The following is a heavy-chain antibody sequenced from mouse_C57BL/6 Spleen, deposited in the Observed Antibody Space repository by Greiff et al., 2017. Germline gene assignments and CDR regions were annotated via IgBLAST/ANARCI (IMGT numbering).Heavy chain of an antibody. CDR3: TRTQQDYAMDY. CDR1: GFTFSSYA. Sequence: EVKLQESGAGLVKPGGSLKLSCAASGFTFSSYAMSWVRQTPEKRLEWVAYISSGGDYIYYADTVKGRFTISRDNARNTLYLQMSSLKSEDTAMYYCTRTQQDYAMDYWGQGTSVTVSS. CDR2: ISSGGDYI. V-gene: IGHV5-9-1*02. J-gene: IGHJ4*01.